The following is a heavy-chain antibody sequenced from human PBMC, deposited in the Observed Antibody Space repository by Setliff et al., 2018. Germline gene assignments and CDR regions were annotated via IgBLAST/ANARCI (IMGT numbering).Heavy chain of an antibody. CDR3: ARLGGSSGSGGFYYYYYMDV. Sequence: SETLSLTCTVSGGSISSHYWSWIRQPPGKGLELIGSIFYGGSTYYNPSLKSRVTISVDTSKNQFSLKLSSETAADTAVYYCARLGGSSGSGGFYYYYYMDVWGKGTTVTVSS. D-gene: IGHD3-22*01. J-gene: IGHJ6*03. CDR2: IFYGGST. V-gene: IGHV4-59*05. CDR1: GGSISSHY.